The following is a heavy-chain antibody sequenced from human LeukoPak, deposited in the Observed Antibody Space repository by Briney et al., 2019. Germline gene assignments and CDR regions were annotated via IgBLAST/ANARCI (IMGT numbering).Heavy chain of an antibody. CDR3: ARSGRDNYYGSGSYLGGYYYYGMDV. Sequence: PSETLSLTCAVYGGSFSGYYWSWIRQPPGKGLKWIGEINHSGSTNYNPSLKSRVTISVDTSKNQFSLKLSSVTAADTAVYYCARSGRDNYYGSGSYLGGYYYYGMDVWGQGTTVTVSS. V-gene: IGHV4-34*01. CDR1: GGSFSGYY. D-gene: IGHD3-10*01. J-gene: IGHJ6*02. CDR2: INHSGST.